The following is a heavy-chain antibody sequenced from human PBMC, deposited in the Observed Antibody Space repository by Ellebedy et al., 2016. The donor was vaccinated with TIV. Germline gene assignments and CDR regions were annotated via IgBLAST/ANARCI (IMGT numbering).Heavy chain of an antibody. D-gene: IGHD3-10*01. Sequence: GESLKISCSASGFTFNNNWMTWVRQAPGRGLEWVANIKQDGSAKYYIDSVKGRFTISRDNAKNSLYLQMNSLRAEDTAVYYCARDGVGAGLDYWGQGTLVTVSS. V-gene: IGHV3-7*03. CDR1: GFTFNNNW. CDR2: IKQDGSAK. J-gene: IGHJ4*02. CDR3: ARDGVGAGLDY.